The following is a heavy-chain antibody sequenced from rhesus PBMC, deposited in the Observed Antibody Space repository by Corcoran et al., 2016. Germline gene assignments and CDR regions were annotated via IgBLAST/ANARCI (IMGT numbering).Heavy chain of an antibody. CDR1: GGSISSNY. CDR3: ARVEYCTGSGCYGAFDF. D-gene: IGHD2-21*01. CDR2: ISGSGGST. V-gene: IGHV4-173*01. Sequence: QLQLQESGPGLVKPSETLSLTCAVSGGSISSNYWSWIRQPPGKGLDWIGRISGSGGSTDYNPSLKCRVTISTDTSKNQFSLKLSSVTAADTAVYYCARVEYCTGSGCYGAFDFWGQGLRVTVSS. J-gene: IGHJ3*01.